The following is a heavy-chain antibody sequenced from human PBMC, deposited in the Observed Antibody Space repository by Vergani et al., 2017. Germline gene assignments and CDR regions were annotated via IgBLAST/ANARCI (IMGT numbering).Heavy chain of an antibody. CDR3: ARDRSLAVAGTFDY. CDR2: IWYDGSNK. J-gene: IGHJ4*02. Sequence: QVQLVESGGGVVQPGRSLRLSCAASGFTFSSHGMHWVRQAPGKGLEWVAVIWYDGSNKYYEDSVKGRFTISRDNSKNTLYLQMNSLRAEDTAVYYCARDRSLAVAGTFDYWGQGTLVTVSS. D-gene: IGHD6-19*01. CDR1: GFTFSSHG. V-gene: IGHV3-33*01.